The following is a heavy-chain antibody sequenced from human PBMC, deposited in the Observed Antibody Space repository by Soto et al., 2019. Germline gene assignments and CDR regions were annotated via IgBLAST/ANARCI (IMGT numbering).Heavy chain of an antibody. J-gene: IGHJ6*02. D-gene: IGHD5-18*01. V-gene: IGHV3-11*05. Sequence: QVQLVESGGGLVKPGGSLRLSCAASGFTFSDYYMSWIRQAPGKGLEWVSYISSSSSYTNYADSVKGRFTISRDNAKNSLYLQMNSLRAEDTAVYYCARDRAVAIQLYGMDVWGQGTTVTVSS. CDR3: ARDRAVAIQLYGMDV. CDR2: ISSSSSYT. CDR1: GFTFSDYY.